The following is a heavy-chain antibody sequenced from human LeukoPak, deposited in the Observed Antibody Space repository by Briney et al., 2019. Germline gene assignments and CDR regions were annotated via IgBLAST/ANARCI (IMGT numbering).Heavy chain of an antibody. J-gene: IGHJ6*03. V-gene: IGHV3-23*01. CDR3: AKDRCSNGIGCYYYMDV. D-gene: IGHD2-8*01. CDR2: ISGSGGST. CDR1: GFTFSSYA. Sequence: GGSLRLSCAASGFTFSSYAMSWVRQAPGKGLEWVSAISGSGGSTYYADSVKGRFSISRDSSKNILYLQMNSLRAEDTAVYYCAKDRCSNGIGCYYYMDVWGKGTTVTISS.